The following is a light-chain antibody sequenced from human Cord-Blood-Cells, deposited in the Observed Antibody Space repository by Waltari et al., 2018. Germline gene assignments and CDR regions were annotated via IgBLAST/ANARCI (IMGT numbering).Light chain of an antibody. CDR1: SSNIGSNS. CDR3: AAWDDSLSGWV. CDR2: RNN. J-gene: IGLJ3*02. Sequence: QSVLTQPPSASGTPGPRVTISCSGSSSNIGSNSVYWYQQLPGTAPKLLIYRNNQRPSGVPDRFSGSKSGTSASLAISGLRSEDEADYYCAAWDDSLSGWVFGGGTKLTVL. V-gene: IGLV1-47*01.